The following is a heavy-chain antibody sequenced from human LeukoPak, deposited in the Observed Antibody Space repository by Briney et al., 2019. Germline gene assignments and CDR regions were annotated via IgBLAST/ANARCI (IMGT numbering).Heavy chain of an antibody. CDR1: GFTFSSYA. D-gene: IGHD2/OR15-2a*01. J-gene: IGHJ4*02. CDR2: INHSGST. Sequence: GSLRLSCAASGFTFSSYAMHWVRQAPGKGLEWIGEINHSGSTNYNPSLKSRVTISVDTSKNQFSLKLSSVTAADTAVYYCARNSQGFLPGNYWGQGTLVTVSS. V-gene: IGHV4-34*01. CDR3: ARNSQGFLPGNY.